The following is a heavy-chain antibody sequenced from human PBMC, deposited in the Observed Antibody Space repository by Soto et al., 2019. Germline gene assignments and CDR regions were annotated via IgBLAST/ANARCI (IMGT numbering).Heavy chain of an antibody. Sequence: GASVKVSCKASGYTFTSYAKHWVRQAPGQRLEWMGWINAGNGNTKYSQKFQGRVTIIRDTAASTAYMELSSLRSEDTAVYYCASRQVVAGTNDYYYGMDVWGQGTTVTVSS. CDR1: GYTFTSYA. CDR3: ASRQVVAGTNDYYYGMDV. CDR2: INAGNGNT. D-gene: IGHD1-26*01. V-gene: IGHV1-3*01. J-gene: IGHJ6*02.